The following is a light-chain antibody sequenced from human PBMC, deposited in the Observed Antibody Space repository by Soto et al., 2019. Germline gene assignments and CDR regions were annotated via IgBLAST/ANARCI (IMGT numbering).Light chain of an antibody. CDR1: QSVNSN. V-gene: IGKV3-15*01. J-gene: IGKJ4*01. CDR2: VAS. CDR3: QQYNVWPLT. Sequence: IVMTQSPVTLSVSPGDRATLSFSASQSVNSNLAWYQQKPGQTPKLLIYVASTKSTGIPARLSGSGSGTERTLTISSLQSEDCSVYYCQQYNVWPLTFGGGTKGEFK.